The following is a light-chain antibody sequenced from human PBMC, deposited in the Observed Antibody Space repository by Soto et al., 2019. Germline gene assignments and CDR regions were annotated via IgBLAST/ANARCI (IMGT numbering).Light chain of an antibody. CDR2: AAS. CDR1: QSISSY. J-gene: IGKJ1*01. Sequence: DLQMTQSPSSLSASVGDRVTITCRASQSISSYLNWYQQKPGKAPKLLICAASSLQSGVPSRFSGSGSGTDFTLTISSLQPEDFATYYCQQSSTFGQGTKVEIK. CDR3: QQSST. V-gene: IGKV1-39*01.